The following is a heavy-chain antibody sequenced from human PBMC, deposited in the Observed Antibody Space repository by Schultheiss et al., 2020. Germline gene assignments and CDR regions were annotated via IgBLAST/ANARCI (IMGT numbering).Heavy chain of an antibody. CDR3: ARDLAAYGPYGMDV. V-gene: IGHV4-4*02. CDR1: GGSISSSNW. Sequence: SETLSLTCAVSGGSISSSNWWSWVRQPPGKGLEWIGYIYYSGSTNYNPSLKSRVTISVDTSKNQFSLKLSSVTAADTAVYYCARDLAAYGPYGMDVWGQGTTVTVSS. CDR2: IYYSGST. J-gene: IGHJ6*02. D-gene: IGHD4-17*01.